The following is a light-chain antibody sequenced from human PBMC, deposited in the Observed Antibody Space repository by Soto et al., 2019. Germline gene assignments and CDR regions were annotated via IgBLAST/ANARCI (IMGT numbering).Light chain of an antibody. CDR1: SSDVGSYNY. V-gene: IGLV2-14*01. J-gene: IGLJ1*01. CDR3: YSYTDSGTYV. CDR2: HVS. Sequence: QSALAQPASVSGSPGQSITISCTGTSSDVGSYNYVSWYQQHPANAHKVMIYHVSNRPSGVYDRFSGSKSGNTASLTISGLQAEDEADYYCYSYTDSGTYVFGTGTKVTVL.